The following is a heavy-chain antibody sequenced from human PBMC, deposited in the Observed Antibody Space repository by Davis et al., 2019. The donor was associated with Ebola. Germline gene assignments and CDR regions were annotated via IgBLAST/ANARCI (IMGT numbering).Heavy chain of an antibody. CDR3: AKGRYCVSGSCQLIAAVAHSDY. Sequence: GESLKISCAASGFTFSDYAMSWVRQTPGKGLEWVSGISGSGGSTFYADSVKGRFTISRDNSKNTLYLQMNSLRAEDTAVYHCAKGRYCVSGSCQLIAAVAHSDYWGQGTLVTVSS. V-gene: IGHV3-23*01. J-gene: IGHJ4*02. CDR2: ISGSGGST. D-gene: IGHD6-13*01. CDR1: GFTFSDYA.